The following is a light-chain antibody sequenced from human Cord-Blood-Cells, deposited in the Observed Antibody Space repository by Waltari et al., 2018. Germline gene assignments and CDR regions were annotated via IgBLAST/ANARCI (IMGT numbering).Light chain of an antibody. V-gene: IGKV1-39*01. CDR2: AAS. Sequence: DIQMTQSPSSLSASVGDRVTITCRASQSISSYLNWYQQKPGKVPKLLIYAASSLQSVVPSRFSGSGSGTDFTLTISSLQPEDFATYYCQQSYSTPPTFGQGTKVEIK. CDR3: QQSYSTPPT. J-gene: IGKJ1*01. CDR1: QSISSY.